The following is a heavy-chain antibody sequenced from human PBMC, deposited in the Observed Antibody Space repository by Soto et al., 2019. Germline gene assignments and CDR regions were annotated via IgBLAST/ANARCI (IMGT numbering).Heavy chain of an antibody. CDR2: MYYSGAT. CDR1: GGSISSNSYY. D-gene: IGHD3-16*01. J-gene: IGHJ4*02. CDR3: ARHAAYDSVWGKSDGSDY. V-gene: IGHV4-39*01. Sequence: SETLSLTCTVSGGSISSNSYYWDWIRQPPGKGLEWIGSMYYSGATYHNPSLQSRVTISVDTSKNQFSLHLSSVTAADTAVYYCARHAAYDSVWGKSDGSDYWGQGTMVTVYS.